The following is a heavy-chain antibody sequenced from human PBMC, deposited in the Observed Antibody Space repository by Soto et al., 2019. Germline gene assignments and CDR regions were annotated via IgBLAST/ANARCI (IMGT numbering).Heavy chain of an antibody. CDR1: GFTFSSYS. D-gene: IGHD3-9*01. J-gene: IGHJ5*02. Sequence: GGSLRLSCAASGFTFSSYSMNWVRQAPGKGLEWVSSISSSSSYIYYADSVKGRFTISRDKAKNSLYLQMNSRRAEDTAVYYCARDRLSDILTGPYREYNWFDPWGQGTLVTVSS. V-gene: IGHV3-21*01. CDR2: ISSSSSYI. CDR3: ARDRLSDILTGPYREYNWFDP.